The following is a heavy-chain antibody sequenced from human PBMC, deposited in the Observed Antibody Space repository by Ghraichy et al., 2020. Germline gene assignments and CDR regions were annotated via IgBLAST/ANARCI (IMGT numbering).Heavy chain of an antibody. Sequence: SVKVSCKASGGTFSSYAISWVRQAPGQGLEWMGGIIPIFGTANYAQKFQGRVTITADESTSTAYMELSSLRSEDTAVYYCARDGRDTAMDRFDYWGQGTLVTVSS. D-gene: IGHD5-18*01. J-gene: IGHJ4*02. CDR1: GGTFSSYA. CDR2: IIPIFGTA. CDR3: ARDGRDTAMDRFDY. V-gene: IGHV1-69*13.